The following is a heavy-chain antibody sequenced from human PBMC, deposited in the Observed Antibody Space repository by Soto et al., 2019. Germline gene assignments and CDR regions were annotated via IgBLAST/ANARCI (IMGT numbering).Heavy chain of an antibody. CDR1: GFTFSSYS. CDR3: ARVRMVRVTGGVDY. CDR2: ISSSSNYI. Sequence: GRSLRLSCAASGFTFSSYSMNWFRQAPGKWLEWVSSISSSSNYIYYADPVKGRFTISRDNAKNSLYLQMNSLRAEDTAVYYCARVRMVRVTGGVDYWGQGXLVTVYS. D-gene: IGHD2-8*01. V-gene: IGHV3-21*01. J-gene: IGHJ4*02.